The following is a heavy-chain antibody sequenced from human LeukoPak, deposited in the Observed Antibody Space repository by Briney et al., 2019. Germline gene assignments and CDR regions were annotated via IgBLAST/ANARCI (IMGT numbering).Heavy chain of an antibody. D-gene: IGHD3-3*01. CDR3: ARALTIFGVVTMIDY. J-gene: IGHJ4*02. CDR2: ISAYNGNT. V-gene: IGHV1-18*01. CDR1: GYTFTSYG. Sequence: ASVKVSCKASGYTFTSYGISWVRQAPGQGLEWMGWISAYNGNTNYAQKLQGRVTMTTDTSTSTAYMELRSLRSEDTAVYYCARALTIFGVVTMIDYWGQGTLVTVSS.